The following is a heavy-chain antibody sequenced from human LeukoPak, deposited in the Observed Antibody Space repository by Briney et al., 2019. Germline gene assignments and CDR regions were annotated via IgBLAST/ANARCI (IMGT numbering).Heavy chain of an antibody. D-gene: IGHD2-2*01. Sequence: GASLILSCSSSEFTLSSYPMKWPHPGPRNGPDWVSFICSTRTYICYADSLKGRFTVSRDKAQHSLYLQMDSLRAEETAVYYCARGFGGYCSSTSCLVTIDYWGQGTLVTVSS. CDR2: ICSTRTYI. J-gene: IGHJ4*02. CDR3: ARGFGGYCSSTSCLVTIDY. V-gene: IGHV3-21*01. CDR1: EFTLSSYP.